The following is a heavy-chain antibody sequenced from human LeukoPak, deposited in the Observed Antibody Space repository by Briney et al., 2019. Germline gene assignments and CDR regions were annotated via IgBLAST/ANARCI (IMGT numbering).Heavy chain of an antibody. D-gene: IGHD3-9*01. J-gene: IGHJ4*02. Sequence: SVKVSCKASGGTFSSYAISWVRQAPGQGLERMGGIIPIFGTANYAQKFQGRVTITADESTSTAYMELSSLGSEDTAVYYCAREGSVDWLGRRPLYFDYWGQGTLVTVSS. CDR1: GGTFSSYA. CDR3: AREGSVDWLGRRPLYFDY. CDR2: IIPIFGTA. V-gene: IGHV1-69*01.